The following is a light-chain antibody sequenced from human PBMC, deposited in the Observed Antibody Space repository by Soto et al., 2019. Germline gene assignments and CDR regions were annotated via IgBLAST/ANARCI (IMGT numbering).Light chain of an antibody. J-gene: IGLJ3*02. Sequence: QSALTQPASVSGSPGQSITISCTGTSSDVGLYNLVSWYQQLPGKAPKLIIYEVNVRPTGISVRFSGSKSGNTASLTISWLQDEDEADYYCCSYVGSSILMFGGGTKLTVL. CDR2: EVN. CDR3: CSYVGSSILM. V-gene: IGLV2-23*02. CDR1: SSDVGLYNL.